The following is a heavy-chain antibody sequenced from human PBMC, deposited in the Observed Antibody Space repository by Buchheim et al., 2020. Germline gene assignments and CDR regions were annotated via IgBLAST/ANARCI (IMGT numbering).Heavy chain of an antibody. D-gene: IGHD6-19*01. Sequence: EVQLVESGGGLVQPGGSLRLSCAASGFTFSSYEMNWVRQAPGKGLEWVSYISSSGSTIYYADSVKGRFTISRDNAKNPLSLQMNSLRAEDTAVYYCARASSSAVAGFDYWGQGTL. V-gene: IGHV3-48*03. J-gene: IGHJ4*02. CDR3: ARASSSAVAGFDY. CDR2: ISSSGSTI. CDR1: GFTFSSYE.